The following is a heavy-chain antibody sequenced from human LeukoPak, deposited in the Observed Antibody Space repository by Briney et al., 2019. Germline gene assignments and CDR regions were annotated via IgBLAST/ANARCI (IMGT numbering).Heavy chain of an antibody. D-gene: IGHD6-19*01. CDR2: INQDGSGK. V-gene: IGHV3-7*01. CDR1: GFTFSNYR. J-gene: IGHJ6*03. Sequence: GGSLRLSCAASGFTFSNYRMSWVRQAPGRGLEWVASINQDGSGKDFVDSVMGRFTISRDNAKNSLFLQMNSLRAEDTAVYYCARRAVAGTVIYYYYMDVWGKGTTVTVS. CDR3: ARRAVAGTVIYYYYMDV.